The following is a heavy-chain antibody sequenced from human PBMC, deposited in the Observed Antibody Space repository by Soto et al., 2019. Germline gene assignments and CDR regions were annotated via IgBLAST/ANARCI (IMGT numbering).Heavy chain of an antibody. V-gene: IGHV4-59*02. CDR3: ARDHVVETNYGFIDY. J-gene: IGHJ4*02. CDR1: GGSVSNYY. D-gene: IGHD2-15*01. CDR2: MYHSGSS. Sequence: SETLSLTCTVSGGSVSNYYWSWIRQPPGKGLEWIGYMYHSGSSNYNPSLKRRVTISVDTSKNQVSLEVTSVIAADTAVYYCARDHVVETNYGFIDYWGQGILVTVS.